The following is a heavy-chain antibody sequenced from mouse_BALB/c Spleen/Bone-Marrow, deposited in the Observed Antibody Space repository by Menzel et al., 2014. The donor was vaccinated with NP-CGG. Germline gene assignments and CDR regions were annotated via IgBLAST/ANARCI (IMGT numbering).Heavy chain of an antibody. J-gene: IGHJ4*01. CDR3: ARLGYYGMMAY. CDR2: INPDSSTI. CDR1: GFDFSRYW. Sequence: EVQGVESGGGLVQPGGSLKLSCAASGFDFSRYWMGWVRQAPGRGLKWIGEINPDSSTINYTPSLKDKFLISRDNAKNALYLQMSKVRSEDTALYYCARLGYYGMMAYWGQGTSVTVSS. V-gene: IGHV4-1*02. D-gene: IGHD1-1*01.